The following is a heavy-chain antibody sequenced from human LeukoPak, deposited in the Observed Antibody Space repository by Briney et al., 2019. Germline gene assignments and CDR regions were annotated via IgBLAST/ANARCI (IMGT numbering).Heavy chain of an antibody. CDR2: ISWNSGSI. Sequence: GGSLRLSCAASGFTFDDYAMHWVRHAPGKGLEWVSGISWNSGSIGYADSVKGRFTISRDNAKNSLYLQMNSLRAEDTALYYCAKSIYGDYRSSTPPVDYWGQGTLVTVSS. CDR1: GFTFDDYA. J-gene: IGHJ4*02. D-gene: IGHD4-17*01. V-gene: IGHV3-9*01. CDR3: AKSIYGDYRSSTPPVDY.